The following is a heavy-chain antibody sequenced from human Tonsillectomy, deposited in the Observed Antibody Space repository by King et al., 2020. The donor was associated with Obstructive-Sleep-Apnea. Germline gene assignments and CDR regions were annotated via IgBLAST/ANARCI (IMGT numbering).Heavy chain of an antibody. CDR1: GFTFDDYA. J-gene: IGHJ4*02. Sequence: VQLVESGGGLVHPGRSLRLSCAASGFTFDDYAMHWVRQAPGKGLEWVSGISWNSGSIGYADSVKGRFTISRDNAKNSLYLQMNSLRAEDTALYYCAKDRGYSGYANFDYWGQGTLVTVSS. D-gene: IGHD5-12*01. V-gene: IGHV3-9*01. CDR3: AKDRGYSGYANFDY. CDR2: ISWNSGSI.